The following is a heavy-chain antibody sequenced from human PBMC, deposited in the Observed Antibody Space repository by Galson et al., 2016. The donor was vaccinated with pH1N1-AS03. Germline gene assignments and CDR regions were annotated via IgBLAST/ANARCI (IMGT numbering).Heavy chain of an antibody. V-gene: IGHV3-30*18. CDR2: MSYDYDGSHE. J-gene: IGHJ6*02. CDR1: GFTLSSYA. CDR3: AKDLGTHYYGMDV. Sequence: SLRLSCAASGFTLSSYAIHWVRQAPGKGLEWVAVMSYDYDGSHEYYVDSVKGRLTISRDNSKNTEEPQMNSLRAEDTAVYYCAKDLGTHYYGMDVWGQGTTVTVSS.